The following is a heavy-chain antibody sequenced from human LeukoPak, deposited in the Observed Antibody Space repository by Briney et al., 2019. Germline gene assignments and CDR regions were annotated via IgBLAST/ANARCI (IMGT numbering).Heavy chain of an antibody. Sequence: GGSLRLSCAASGFTFSSYAMSWVRQAPGKGLEWVSAISGGGGSIYYADSVKGRFTISRDKSKNTLYLQMNSLRAEDTALYYCAKDFWSGYYSGYYDYWGQGTLVTVSS. J-gene: IGHJ4*02. V-gene: IGHV3-23*01. CDR1: GFTFSSYA. CDR3: AKDFWSGYYSGYYDY. D-gene: IGHD3-3*01. CDR2: ISGGGGSI.